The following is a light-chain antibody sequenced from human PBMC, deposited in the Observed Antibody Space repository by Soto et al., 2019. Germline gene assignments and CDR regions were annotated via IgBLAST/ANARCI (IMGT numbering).Light chain of an antibody. CDR3: YSYTSSGTYV. J-gene: IGLJ1*01. CDR2: EVS. CDR1: SSDVGNYKY. Sequence: QSVLTQPASVSGSPGQSITISCTGTSSDVGNYKYVSWYQQHPGKAPKLMIYEVSKRPSGVSNRFSGSKSGNKASLTISGLQAEDETDYYCYSYTSSGTYVVGTGTQVTVL. V-gene: IGLV2-14*01.